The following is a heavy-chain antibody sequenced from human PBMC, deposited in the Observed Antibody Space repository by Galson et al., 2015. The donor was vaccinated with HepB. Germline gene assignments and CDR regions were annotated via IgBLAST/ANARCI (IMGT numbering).Heavy chain of an antibody. CDR1: EFTFDNYA. CDR3: AKARSGIVAAATNY. J-gene: IGHJ4*02. Sequence: SLRLSCAASEFTFDNYAMSWVRQAPGKGLEWVSVISDSGGSTYYAGSVQGRFTISRDNSENTLYLQMNSLRVEDTAIYYCAKARSGIVAAATNYWGQGTLVTVSS. CDR2: ISDSGGST. V-gene: IGHV3-23*01. D-gene: IGHD6-13*01.